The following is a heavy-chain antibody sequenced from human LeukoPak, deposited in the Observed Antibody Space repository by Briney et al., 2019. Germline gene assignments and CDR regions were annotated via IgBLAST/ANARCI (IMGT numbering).Heavy chain of an antibody. CDR2: INPNSGGT. J-gene: IGHJ4*02. V-gene: IGHV1-2*02. CDR3: ARDMTGGIWARATSFDH. Sequence: ASVKVSCKASGYTFTYFYIHWVRQAPGQGLEWMGWINPNSGGTNYAQKFQGRVTMTSDTSSTTIYMEVRSLKSDDTAVYYCARDMTGGIWARATSFDHWGQGTLVTVSS. CDR1: GYTFTYFY. D-gene: IGHD1-14*01.